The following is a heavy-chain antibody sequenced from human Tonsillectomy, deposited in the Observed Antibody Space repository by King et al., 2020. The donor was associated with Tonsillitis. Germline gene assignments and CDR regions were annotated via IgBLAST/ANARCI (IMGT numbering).Heavy chain of an antibody. D-gene: IGHD2/OR15-2a*01. V-gene: IGHV3-21*01. CDR2: ISTAGSYI. CDR3: ARGSYYSDSTGFYYWFDP. Sequence: VQLVESGGGLVKPGESLRLSCAASGYPFDGFSMNWVRQAPGKGLEWVSSISTAGSYIFYAASVKGRFTISRDNAGNSLSLQMNSLRVEDTAIYYCARGSYYSDSTGFYYWFDPWGQGTLVTVSS. J-gene: IGHJ5*02. CDR1: GYPFDGFS.